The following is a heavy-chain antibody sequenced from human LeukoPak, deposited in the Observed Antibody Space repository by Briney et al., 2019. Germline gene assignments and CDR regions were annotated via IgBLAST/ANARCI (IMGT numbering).Heavy chain of an antibody. Sequence: GRSLRLSCAASGSTFSSYAMHWVRQAPGKGLEWVAVISYDGSSKYYADSVKGLFTISRDNSKNTLYLQMNSLRAEDTAVYYCARGLVDIVATTGTVFDYWGQGTLVTVSS. CDR1: GSTFSSYA. J-gene: IGHJ4*02. CDR2: ISYDGSSK. V-gene: IGHV3-30-3*01. D-gene: IGHD5-12*01. CDR3: ARGLVDIVATTGTVFDY.